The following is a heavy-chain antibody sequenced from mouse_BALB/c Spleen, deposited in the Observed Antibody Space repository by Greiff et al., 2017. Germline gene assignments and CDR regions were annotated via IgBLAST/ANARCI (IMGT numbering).Heavy chain of an antibody. J-gene: IGHJ4*01. CDR2: ISSGGSYT. V-gene: IGHV5-6*01. D-gene: IGHD2-14*01. CDR1: GFTFSSYG. Sequence: EVQLVESGGDLVKPGGSLKLSCAASGFTFSSYGMSWVRQTPDKRLEWVATISSGGSYTYYPDSVKGRFTISRDNAKNTLYLQMSSLKSEDTAMYYVARQGRYDAMDYGGQGTSVTVSS. CDR3: ARQGRYDAMDY.